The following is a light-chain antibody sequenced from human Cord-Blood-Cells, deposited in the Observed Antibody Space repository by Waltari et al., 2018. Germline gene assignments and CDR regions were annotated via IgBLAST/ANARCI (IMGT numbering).Light chain of an antibody. J-gene: IGLJ3*02. CDR1: SSDVGSYNL. V-gene: IGLV2-23*01. CDR3: CSYAGSSTWV. Sequence: QSALTQPASVSGSPGQPITISCTGTSSDVGSYNLVSGYQQHPGKAPKLMIYEGSKRPSGVSNRFSGSKSGNTASLTIAGLQAEDEADYYCCSYAGSSTWVFGGGTKLTVL. CDR2: EGS.